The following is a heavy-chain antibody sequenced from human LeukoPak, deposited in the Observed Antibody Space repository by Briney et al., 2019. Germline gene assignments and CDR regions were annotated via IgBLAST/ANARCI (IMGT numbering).Heavy chain of an antibody. CDR3: ARAAIAAAGRIS. V-gene: IGHV3-66*01. CDR1: GFTVSSNY. J-gene: IGHJ5*02. D-gene: IGHD6-13*01. Sequence: GGSLRLSCAASGFTVSSNYMSWVRQAPGKGLEWVSVIYSGGSTYYADSVKGRFTISRDTSKNTLYLQMNSLRAEDTAVYYCARAAIAAAGRISWGQGTLVTVSS. CDR2: IYSGGST.